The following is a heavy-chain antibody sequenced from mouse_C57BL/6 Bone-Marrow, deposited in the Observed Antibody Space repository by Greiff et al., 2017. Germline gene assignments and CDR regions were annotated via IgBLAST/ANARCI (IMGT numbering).Heavy chain of an antibody. J-gene: IGHJ4*01. CDR3: ASYYAMDD. V-gene: IGHV5-4*03. CDR2: ISDGGSYT. CDR1: GFTFSSYA. Sequence: DVKLVESGGGLVKPGGSLKLSCAASGFTFSSYAMSWVRQTPEKRLEWVATISDGGSYTYYPDNVKGRFTISRDNAKNNLYLQMSHLKSEDTAMYYCASYYAMDDGGQGTSVTVSS.